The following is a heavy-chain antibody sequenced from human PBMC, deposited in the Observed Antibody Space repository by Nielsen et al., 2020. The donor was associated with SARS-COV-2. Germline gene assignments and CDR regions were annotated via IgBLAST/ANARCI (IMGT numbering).Heavy chain of an antibody. D-gene: IGHD3-22*01. CDR3: ARGPAYYDGSGFHPAH. V-gene: IGHV4-34*01. J-gene: IGHJ4*02. Sequence: SETLSLTCAVYGGPFRGYFWSWIRQPPGMGLEWIGEIKHSGSTNYNPPLKSRVAISIDTSNNQFFLQLSSVTAADTAVYYCARGPAYYDGSGFHPAHWDQGTLVTVSS. CDR1: GGPFRGYF. CDR2: IKHSGST.